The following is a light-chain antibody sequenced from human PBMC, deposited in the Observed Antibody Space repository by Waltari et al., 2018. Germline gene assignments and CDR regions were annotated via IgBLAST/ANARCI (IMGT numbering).Light chain of an antibody. CDR3: QQYYSSPNT. Sequence: DIVMTQSPDSLAVPLGESAVINCKSSQSGFHTNDKNYLAWYQQKPGQPPKLLIYWASTRESGVPDRFSGSGSGTDFTLAISSLQPEDVAVYYCQQYYSSPNTFGQGTKVEIK. CDR1: QSGFHTNDKNY. J-gene: IGKJ2*01. V-gene: IGKV4-1*01. CDR2: WAS.